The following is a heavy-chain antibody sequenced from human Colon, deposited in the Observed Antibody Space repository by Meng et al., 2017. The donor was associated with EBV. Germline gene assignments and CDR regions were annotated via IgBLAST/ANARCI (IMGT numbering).Heavy chain of an antibody. J-gene: IGHJ4*02. CDR1: GFTFTNSH. V-gene: IGHV3-15*01. D-gene: IGHD3-10*01. Sequence: EVEVGGSGGGCVKPGASLRLSCAASGFTFTNSHMTWVRQAPGKGLEWVGRIKRASDGGTTDYAAPVKGRFTISRDDSKSTVYLQMNSLKSEDTGVYYCTDVGGDMIWGQGTLVTVSS. CDR3: TDVGGDMI. CDR2: IKRASDGGTT.